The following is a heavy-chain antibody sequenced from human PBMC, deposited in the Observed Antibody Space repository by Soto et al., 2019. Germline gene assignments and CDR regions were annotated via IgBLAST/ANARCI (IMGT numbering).Heavy chain of an antibody. D-gene: IGHD6-19*01. CDR3: ARKLTPGYSSGWPLDY. J-gene: IGHJ4*02. V-gene: IGHV1-18*01. CDR1: GYTFTSYG. CDR2: ISAYNGNT. Sequence: ASVKVSCKASGYTFTSYGISGVRQAPGQGLEWMGWISAYNGNTNYAQKLQGRVTMTTDTSTSTAYMELRSLRSDDTAVYYCARKLTPGYSSGWPLDYWGQGTLVTVSS.